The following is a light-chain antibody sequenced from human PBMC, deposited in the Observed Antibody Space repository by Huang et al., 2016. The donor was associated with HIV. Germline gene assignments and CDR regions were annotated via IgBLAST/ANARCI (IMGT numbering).Light chain of an antibody. CDR2: DAS. CDR1: QRVVN. J-gene: IGKJ5*01. CDR3: QQRNSWPPIT. V-gene: IGKV3-11*01. Sequence: EIVLTQSPVTLSLSPGERATLSCRASQRVVNLAWYQYRPGQAPRLLIYDASNRASGIPARFSGSGSGTDFTLTVNILQPEDSAVYYCQQRNSWPPITFGQGTRLEIK.